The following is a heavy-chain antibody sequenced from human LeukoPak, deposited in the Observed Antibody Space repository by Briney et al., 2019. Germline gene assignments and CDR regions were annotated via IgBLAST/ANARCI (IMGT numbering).Heavy chain of an antibody. V-gene: IGHV3-7*01. CDR1: GFTFSSYW. CDR2: IKQDGSEK. Sequence: GGSLRLXCAASGFTFSSYWMSWVRQAPGKGLEWVANIKQDGSEKYYVDSVKGRFTISRDNAKNSLYLQMNSLRAEDTAVYYCARGASGIAFDIWGQRTMVTVSS. CDR3: ARGASGIAFDI. J-gene: IGHJ3*02. D-gene: IGHD1-1*01.